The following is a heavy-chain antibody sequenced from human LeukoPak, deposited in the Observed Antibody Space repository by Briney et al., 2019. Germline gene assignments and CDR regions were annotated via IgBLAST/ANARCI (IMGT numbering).Heavy chain of an antibody. CDR1: GYTFTSYG. J-gene: IGHJ3*02. V-gene: IGHV1-18*01. Sequence: ASVKVSCKASGYTFTSYGISWVRQAPGQGLEWMGWISAYNGNTNYAQKLQGRVTMTTDTSTSTAYMELRSLRSDDTAVYYCARTTYYYDSSGPLGIWGQGTMVTVSS. D-gene: IGHD3-22*01. CDR3: ARTTYYYDSSGPLGI. CDR2: ISAYNGNT.